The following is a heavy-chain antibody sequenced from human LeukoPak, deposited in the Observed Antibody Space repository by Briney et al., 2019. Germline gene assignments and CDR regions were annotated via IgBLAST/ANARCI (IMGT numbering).Heavy chain of an antibody. CDR1: GYSISSGYY. Sequence: ASETLSLTCAVSGYSISSGYYWGWIRQPPGKGLEWIGSIYHSGSTYYNPSLKSRVTISVDTSKNQFSLKLSSVTAADTAVYYCARGPCLSYQLLLTTNWFDPWGQGTLVTVSS. J-gene: IGHJ5*02. D-gene: IGHD2-2*01. V-gene: IGHV4-38-2*01. CDR3: ARGPCLSYQLLLTTNWFDP. CDR2: IYHSGST.